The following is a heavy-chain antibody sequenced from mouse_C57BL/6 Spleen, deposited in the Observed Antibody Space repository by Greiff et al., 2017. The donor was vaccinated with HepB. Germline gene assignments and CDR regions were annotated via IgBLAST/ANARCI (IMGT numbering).Heavy chain of an antibody. D-gene: IGHD4-1*01. CDR1: GYTFTDHT. CDR2: IYPRDGST. CDR3: ARSELGRGVFAY. V-gene: IGHV1-78*01. Sequence: VKLVESDAELVKPGASVKISCKVSGYTFTDHTIHWMKQRPEQGLEWIGYIYPRDGSTKYNEKFKGKATLTADKSSSTAYMQLNSLTSEDSAVYVCARSELGRGVFAYWGQGTLVTVSA. J-gene: IGHJ3*01.